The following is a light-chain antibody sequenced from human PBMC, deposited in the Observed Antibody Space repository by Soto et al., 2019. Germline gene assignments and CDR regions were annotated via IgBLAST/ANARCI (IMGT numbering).Light chain of an antibody. Sequence: DIQVTQSPSSLSASVGDRVTISCRASQSISGYLNWYQQKPGKAPNHLIFDASSLQSGVPSRFSGRGSGAEYTLTISSLQPEDFATYFCQHSYSNFPITFGQGTRLEIK. CDR1: QSISGY. CDR2: DAS. CDR3: QHSYSNFPIT. J-gene: IGKJ5*01. V-gene: IGKV1-39*01.